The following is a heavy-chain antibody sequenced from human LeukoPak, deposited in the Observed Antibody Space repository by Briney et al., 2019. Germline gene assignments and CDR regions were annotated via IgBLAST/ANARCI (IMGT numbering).Heavy chain of an antibody. CDR1: GFTFSSYG. D-gene: IGHD4-23*01. Sequence: GGSLRLSCSASGFTFSSYGMSWVRQAPGKGLEWVSDIGVSDDTSYADSVKGRFTISRDNSKNTLYLQVNSLRVEDTAVYYCTKDYGGDPFDYWGQGTLVTVSS. CDR3: TKDYGGDPFDY. J-gene: IGHJ4*02. CDR2: IGVSDDT. V-gene: IGHV3-23*01.